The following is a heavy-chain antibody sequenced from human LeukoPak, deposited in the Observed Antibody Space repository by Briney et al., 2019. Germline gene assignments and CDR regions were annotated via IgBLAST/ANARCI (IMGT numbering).Heavy chain of an antibody. D-gene: IGHD2-2*01. V-gene: IGHV3-74*03. Sequence: YWMHWVRHVAGKGLVWVARINGDASNTTYADSVKGRFTISRDNAKNTLYLQMNSLRVDDTAVYYCARAMPHDNWFDPWGQGSLVTVSS. CDR2: INGDASNT. CDR1: YW. CDR3: ARAMPHDNWFDP. J-gene: IGHJ5*02.